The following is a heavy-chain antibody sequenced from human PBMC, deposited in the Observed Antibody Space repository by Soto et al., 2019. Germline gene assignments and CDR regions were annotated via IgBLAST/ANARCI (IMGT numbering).Heavy chain of an antibody. CDR2: INPSGATT. CDR1: GYTFISYF. V-gene: IGHV1-46*01. Sequence: QVQLVQSGAEVKKPGASVKISCKASGYTFISYFMHWVRQAPGQGPEWMGMINPSGATTSYSQKFQGRVTMTRDTSTSTVYMELSSLRSEDTAVYYCAKIAVAGNYYYYGMDVWGQGTTVTVSS. J-gene: IGHJ6*02. D-gene: IGHD6-19*01. CDR3: AKIAVAGNYYYYGMDV.